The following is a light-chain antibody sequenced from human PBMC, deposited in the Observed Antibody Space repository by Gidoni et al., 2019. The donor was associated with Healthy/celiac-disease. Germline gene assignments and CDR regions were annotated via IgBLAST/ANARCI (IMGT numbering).Light chain of an antibody. V-gene: IGKV1-5*03. CDR2: KAS. Sequence: EIQMTQSPSTLSASVGDRVTITCRASQSISSWLAWYQQKPGKAPKPLIYKASSLESGVPSRFSGSGSGTEFTLTISSLQPDDFATYYCQQYNSYSRTFGQGTKGEIK. J-gene: IGKJ1*01. CDR1: QSISSW. CDR3: QQYNSYSRT.